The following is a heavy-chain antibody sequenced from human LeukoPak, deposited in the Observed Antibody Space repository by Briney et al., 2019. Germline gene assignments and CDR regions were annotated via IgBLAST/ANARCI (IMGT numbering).Heavy chain of an antibody. D-gene: IGHD6-13*01. V-gene: IGHV3-23*01. CDR2: ISGRSGNT. Sequence: PGGSLRLSCAASGFTFTTHAMSWVRQAPGKGLEWVSVISGRSGNTHYADSVKGRFTISRDNSKRIVFLHMNSLRADDTAVYYCARGKAAAAVHFDYWGQGTLVTVSS. CDR3: ARGKAAAAVHFDY. CDR1: GFTFTTHA. J-gene: IGHJ4*02.